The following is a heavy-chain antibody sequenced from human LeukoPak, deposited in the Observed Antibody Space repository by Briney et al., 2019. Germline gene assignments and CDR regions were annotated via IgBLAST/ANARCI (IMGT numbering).Heavy chain of an antibody. D-gene: IGHD2-2*02. CDR2: IYSGGTT. Sequence: PGGSLRLSCAASGFTVSSNFMSWVRQAPGKGLEWVSVIYSGGTTYYADSVKGRFTISKNISQSTLYLQMNSLRADDTAVYYCAKQGAYTTPDHSDYWGQGTLVTVSS. V-gene: IGHV3-53*01. CDR3: AKQGAYTTPDHSDY. J-gene: IGHJ4*02. CDR1: GFTVSSNF.